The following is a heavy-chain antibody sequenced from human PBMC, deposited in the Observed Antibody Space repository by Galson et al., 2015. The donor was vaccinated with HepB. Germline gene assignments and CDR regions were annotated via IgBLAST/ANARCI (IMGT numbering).Heavy chain of an antibody. CDR3: ANQSTSSVGNWFGP. V-gene: IGHV1-69*04. J-gene: IGHJ5*02. CDR2: IIPMFDVT. D-gene: IGHD6-6*01. Sequence: SVKVSCKVSGDSVSGHAISWVRQAPGQSLEWMGRIIPMFDVTNYPQKFQDRATISADMSTNTVYLELSRLKSEDTAVYFCANQSTSSVGNWFGPWGQGTLVTVSS. CDR1: GDSVSGHA.